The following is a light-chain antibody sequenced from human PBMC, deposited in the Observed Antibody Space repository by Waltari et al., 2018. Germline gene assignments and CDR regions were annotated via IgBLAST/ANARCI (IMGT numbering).Light chain of an antibody. CDR3: QQYYNTPYT. Sequence: DLVMTQSPDSLAVSLGDTATIHCKPSQSVLYSSNHNNYLAWYQQKPGQPPKLLFYWSSTRESGVPDRFSGSGSGTDFTLTISSLQAEDVAVYYCQQYYNTPYTFGQGTKLEIK. J-gene: IGKJ2*01. V-gene: IGKV4-1*01. CDR1: QSVLYSSNHNNY. CDR2: WSS.